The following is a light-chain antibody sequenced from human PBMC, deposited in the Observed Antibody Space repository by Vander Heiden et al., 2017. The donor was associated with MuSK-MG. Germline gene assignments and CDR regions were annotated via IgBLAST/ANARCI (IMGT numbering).Light chain of an antibody. Sequence: DVVLTQSPLSLPVTLGQPASISCTSTQSLVFSDGNIYLNWFHQRPGQSPRRLIYKSSNRDSGVPDRFSGSYLGTEFTLKISMVDAEDVRVYYCMQGKHWPYTFGPGTKLEIK. CDR1: QSLVFSDGNIY. CDR3: MQGKHWPYT. J-gene: IGKJ2*01. CDR2: KSS. V-gene: IGKV2-30*01.